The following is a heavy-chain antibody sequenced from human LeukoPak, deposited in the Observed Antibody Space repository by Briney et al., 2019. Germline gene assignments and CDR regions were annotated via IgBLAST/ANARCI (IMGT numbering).Heavy chain of an antibody. J-gene: IGHJ6*02. V-gene: IGHV1-69*13. CDR1: GGTFSSYA. D-gene: IGHD2-21*02. Sequence: GASVKVSCKASGGTFSSYAISWVRQAPGQGLEWMGGIIPIFGTANYAQKFQGRVTITADESTSTAYMELSSLRSEDTAVYYCARVGSCDSGGDCYFGRYSYYYGMDVWGQGTTVTVSS. CDR3: ARVGSCDSGGDCYFGRYSYYYGMDV. CDR2: IIPIFGTA.